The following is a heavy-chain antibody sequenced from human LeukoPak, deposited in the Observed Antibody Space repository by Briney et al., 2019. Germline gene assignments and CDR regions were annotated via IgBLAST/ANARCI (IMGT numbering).Heavy chain of an antibody. CDR1: GFTFDDYG. D-gene: IGHD6-19*01. CDR3: ARSSYSSGFNDAFDI. V-gene: IGHV3-20*01. J-gene: IGHJ3*02. Sequence: GGSLRLSCAASGFTFDDYGMSWVRQAPGKGLEWVSGINWNGGSTGYADSVKSRFTISRDNAKNSLYLQMNSLRAEDTALYHCARSSYSSGFNDAFDIWGQGTMVTVSS. CDR2: INWNGGST.